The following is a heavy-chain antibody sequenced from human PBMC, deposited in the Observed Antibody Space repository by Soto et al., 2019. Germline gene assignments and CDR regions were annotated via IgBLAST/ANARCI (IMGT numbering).Heavy chain of an antibody. J-gene: IGHJ4*02. Sequence: EGQVVESGGGIVQPGGSLRLSCAASGFTFSRYWMHWVRQAPGKGLVWVSRINNDGSSTSYADSVKGRFTISRDNAKNTLYLQMNSLRAEDTAVYYCARVTAYCSGGSCYFPDYWGQGTLVTVSS. D-gene: IGHD2-15*01. CDR1: GFTFSRYW. CDR3: ARVTAYCSGGSCYFPDY. V-gene: IGHV3-74*01. CDR2: INNDGSST.